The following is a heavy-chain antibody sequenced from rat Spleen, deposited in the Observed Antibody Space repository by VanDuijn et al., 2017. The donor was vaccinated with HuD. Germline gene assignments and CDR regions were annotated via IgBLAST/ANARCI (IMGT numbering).Heavy chain of an antibody. J-gene: IGHJ4*01. CDR3: TMVTY. V-gene: IGHV5-31*01. CDR2: ISTGGGNT. Sequence: EVQLVESGGGLVQPGRSLKLSCVASGFTFNNYWMTWIRQAPGTGLEWVASISTGGGNTYYRDSVKGRFTISRDNAKSTLYLQMDSLRSEDTATYYCTMVTYWGQGASVTVSS. CDR1: GFTFNNYW. D-gene: IGHD1-1*01.